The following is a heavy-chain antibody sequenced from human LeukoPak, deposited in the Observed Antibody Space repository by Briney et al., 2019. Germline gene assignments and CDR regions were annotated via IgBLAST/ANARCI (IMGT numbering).Heavy chain of an antibody. CDR2: IYYSGST. D-gene: IGHD3-10*01. J-gene: IGHJ1*01. V-gene: IGHV4-30-4*08. CDR3: ARAGFGDPPPYYFQH. CDR1: GGSFSGYY. Sequence: SETLSLTCAVYGGSFSGYYWSWIRQPPGKGLEWIGYIYYSGSTYYNPSLKSRVTISVDTSKNQFSLKLSSVTAADTAVYYCARAGFGDPPPYYFQHWGQGTLVTVSS.